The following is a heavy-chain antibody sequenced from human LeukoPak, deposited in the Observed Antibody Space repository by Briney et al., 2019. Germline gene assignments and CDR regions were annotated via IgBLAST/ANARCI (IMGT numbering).Heavy chain of an antibody. CDR2: ISSSGSTI. V-gene: IGHV3-48*03. J-gene: IGHJ6*03. CDR1: GFTFSSYE. Sequence: GGSLRLSCAASGFTFSSYEMNWVRQAPGKGLEWVSYISSSGSTIYYADSVKGRFTISRHNSRNILYLQMNSLRAEDTARYYCAKDAYSSSVVDYYYYMDVWGKGTTVTVSS. D-gene: IGHD4-11*01. CDR3: AKDAYSSSVVDYYYYMDV.